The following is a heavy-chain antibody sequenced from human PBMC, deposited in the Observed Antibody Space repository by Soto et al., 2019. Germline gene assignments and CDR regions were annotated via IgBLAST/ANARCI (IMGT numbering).Heavy chain of an antibody. Sequence: PVGSLRLSCAASGFTFSSYEMNWVRQAPGKGLEWVSYISSSGSTIYYADSVKGRFTISRDNAKNSLYLQMNSLRAEDTAVYYCATYYDYVWGSYRSGKNDAFDIWGQGTMVTVSS. CDR1: GFTFSSYE. D-gene: IGHD3-16*02. V-gene: IGHV3-48*03. CDR2: ISSSGSTI. J-gene: IGHJ3*02. CDR3: ATYYDYVWGSYRSGKNDAFDI.